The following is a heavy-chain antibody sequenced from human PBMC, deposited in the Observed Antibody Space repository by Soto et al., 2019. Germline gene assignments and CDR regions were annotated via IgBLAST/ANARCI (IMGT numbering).Heavy chain of an antibody. CDR3: XXXXXXXXXXXXXAFGY. CDR2: IYWDDDK. Sequence: QITLKESGPTLVKPTQTLTLTCTFSGFSLSTSGVGVGWIRQPPGKALEWLALIYWDDDKRYSPSLKSRLTITKDXSKXXXXXXXXXXXXXXXXXXXXXXXXXXXXXXXXXAFGYWGQGTLVTVSS. V-gene: IGHV2-5*02. D-gene: IGHD3-10*01. J-gene: IGHJ4*02. CDR1: GFSLSTSGVG.